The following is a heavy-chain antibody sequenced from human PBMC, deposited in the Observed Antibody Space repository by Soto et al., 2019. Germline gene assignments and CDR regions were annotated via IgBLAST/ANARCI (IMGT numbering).Heavy chain of an antibody. V-gene: IGHV4-61*01. CDR3: ARVVAVAGNWFDP. CDR2: IYYSGST. CDR1: GGSVSSGSYY. J-gene: IGHJ5*02. Sequence: LCGGSVSSGSYYWSWIRQPPGKGLEWIGYIYYSGSTNYNPSLKSRVTISVDTSKNQFSLKLSSVTAADTAVYYCARVVAVAGNWFDPWGQGTLVTVSS. D-gene: IGHD6-19*01.